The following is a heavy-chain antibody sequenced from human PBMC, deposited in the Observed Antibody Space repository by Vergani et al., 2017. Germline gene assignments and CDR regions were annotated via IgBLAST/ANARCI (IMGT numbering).Heavy chain of an antibody. V-gene: IGHV3-33*01. Sequence: QVQLVESGGGVVQPGRSLRLSCAASGFTFSSYGMHWVRQAPGKGLEWVAVIWYDGSNKYYADSVKGRFTISRDNSKNTLYLQMNSLRAEDTAVYYCARETWFGEERLWYFDYWGQGTLVTVSS. CDR1: GFTFSSYG. CDR2: IWYDGSNK. CDR3: ARETWFGEERLWYFDY. J-gene: IGHJ4*02. D-gene: IGHD3-10*01.